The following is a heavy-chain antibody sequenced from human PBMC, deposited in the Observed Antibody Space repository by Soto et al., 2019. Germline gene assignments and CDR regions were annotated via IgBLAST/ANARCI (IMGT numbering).Heavy chain of an antibody. V-gene: IGHV3-23*01. D-gene: IGHD2-15*01. J-gene: IGHJ4*02. CDR1: GFTFSSYA. Sequence: EVQLLESGGGLVQPGGSLRLSCAASGFTFSSYAMSWVRQAPGKGLEWDSAISGSGGSIYYADSVKGRFTISRDNSKNTLYLQMNSLRAEDTAVYYCAKDHLYCSGGSCSHHYFDYWGQGTLVTVSS. CDR2: ISGSGGSI. CDR3: AKDHLYCSGGSCSHHYFDY.